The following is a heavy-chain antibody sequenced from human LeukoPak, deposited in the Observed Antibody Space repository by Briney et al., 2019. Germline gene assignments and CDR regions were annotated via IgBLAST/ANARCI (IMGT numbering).Heavy chain of an antibody. CDR2: INPNSGGT. D-gene: IGHD3-22*01. CDR3: ARGDYYDSSVYYYD. CDR1: GYTFTGYY. J-gene: IGHJ4*02. Sequence: ASVKVSGKASGYTFTGYYIHWVRQAPGQGLEWMGWINPNSGGTNSAQKFQGRVTMTRDTSISTAYMDLSSLRSDDTAVYYCARGDYYDSSVYYYDWGQGTLVTVSS. V-gene: IGHV1-2*02.